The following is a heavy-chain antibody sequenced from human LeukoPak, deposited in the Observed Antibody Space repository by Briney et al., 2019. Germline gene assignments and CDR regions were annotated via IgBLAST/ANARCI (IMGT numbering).Heavy chain of an antibody. J-gene: IGHJ4*02. Sequence: GGSLRLSCAASGFTFSSYAMHWVRQAPGKGLEWVSLISWDGGSTYYADSVKGRFTISRDNSKNSLYLQMNSLRAEDTALYYCAKGQDSDYWGQGTLVTVSS. CDR2: ISWDGGST. CDR3: AKGQDSDY. D-gene: IGHD2-21*01. V-gene: IGHV3-43D*03. CDR1: GFTFSSYA.